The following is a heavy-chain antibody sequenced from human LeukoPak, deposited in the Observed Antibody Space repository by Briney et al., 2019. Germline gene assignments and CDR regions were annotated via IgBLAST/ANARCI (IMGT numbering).Heavy chain of an antibody. J-gene: IGHJ4*02. CDR1: GFTLSSYG. CDR2: IRFDGSHK. CDR3: AKKDLPTGSYTPFDH. Sequence: GGSLRLSCAASGFTLSSYGIHWVRQPPGKGLEWVAFIRFDGSHKYYADSVKGRFIISRDNSKNTMFLQMNDLRAEDTGVYYCAKKDLPTGSYTPFDHWGRGTLVTVSS. V-gene: IGHV3-30*02. D-gene: IGHD1-26*01.